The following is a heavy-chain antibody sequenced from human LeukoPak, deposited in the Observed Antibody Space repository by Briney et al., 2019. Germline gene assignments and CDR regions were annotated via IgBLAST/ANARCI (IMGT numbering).Heavy chain of an antibody. J-gene: IGHJ6*02. CDR3: ARDSPAGIAAAGTGTYYYYGMDV. V-gene: IGHV3-11*01. D-gene: IGHD6-13*01. CDR2: ISSSGSTI. Sequence: GGSLRLSCAASGFTFSDYYMSWIRQAPGKGLEWVSYISSSGSTIYYADSVKGRFTISRDNAKNSLYLQMNSLRAEDTAVYYCARDSPAGIAAAGTGTYYYYGMDVWGQGTTVTVSS. CDR1: GFTFSDYY.